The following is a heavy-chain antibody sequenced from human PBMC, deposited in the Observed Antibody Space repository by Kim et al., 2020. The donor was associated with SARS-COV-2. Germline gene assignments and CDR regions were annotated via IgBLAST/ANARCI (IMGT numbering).Heavy chain of an antibody. J-gene: IGHJ5*02. D-gene: IGHD6-19*01. CDR3: ARGLYSSGWYTTVGGDWFDP. CDR1: GYTFTSYD. CDR2: MNPNSGNT. V-gene: IGHV1-8*01. Sequence: ASVKVSCKASGYTFTSYDINWVRQATGQGLEWMGWMNPNSGNTGYAQKFQGRVTMTRNTSISTAYMELSSLRSEDTAVYYCARGLYSSGWYTTVGGDWFDPWGQGTLVTVSS.